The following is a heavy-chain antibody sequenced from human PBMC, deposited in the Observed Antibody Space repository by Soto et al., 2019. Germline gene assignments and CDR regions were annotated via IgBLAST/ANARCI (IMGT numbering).Heavy chain of an antibody. V-gene: IGHV4-30-2*01. D-gene: IGHD3-16*01. CDR1: GGSTSSGGYS. Sequence: PSETLSLTCAVSGGSTSSGGYSWSWIRQPPGKGLEWIGYIYHSGSTYYNPSLKSRVTISVDRSKNQFSLKLSSVTAADTAVYYCARATLYALDAFDIWGQGTMVTVSS. J-gene: IGHJ3*02. CDR2: IYHSGST. CDR3: ARATLYALDAFDI.